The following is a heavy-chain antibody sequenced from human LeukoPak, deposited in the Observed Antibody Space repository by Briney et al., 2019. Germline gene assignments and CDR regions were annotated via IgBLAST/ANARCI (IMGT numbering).Heavy chain of an antibody. Sequence: GGSLRLSCAASGFIFSNYYMHWVRQAPGKGLVWVSRIRNDGNNIGYADSVKGRFTISRDNAKSTLYLQMNSLRGEDTAVYYCAGEEKYSGSEFYYYYMDVWGKGTTVTVSS. CDR1: GFIFSNYY. J-gene: IGHJ6*03. CDR2: IRNDGNNI. D-gene: IGHD5-12*01. V-gene: IGHV3-74*01. CDR3: AGEEKYSGSEFYYYYMDV.